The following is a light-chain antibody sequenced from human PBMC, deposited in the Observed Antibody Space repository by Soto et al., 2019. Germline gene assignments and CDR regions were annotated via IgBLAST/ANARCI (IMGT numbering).Light chain of an antibody. CDR2: GAS. Sequence: EIVMTQSPATLSVSPGERVILSCRASQSVSDNLAWYQQKPGQAPRLLIYGASTRATTIPARFSGSGSGTEFTLTISSLQSEDFAVYYCQQSNKWPYTFGQGTRLDIK. CDR3: QQSNKWPYT. J-gene: IGKJ2*01. V-gene: IGKV3-15*01. CDR1: QSVSDN.